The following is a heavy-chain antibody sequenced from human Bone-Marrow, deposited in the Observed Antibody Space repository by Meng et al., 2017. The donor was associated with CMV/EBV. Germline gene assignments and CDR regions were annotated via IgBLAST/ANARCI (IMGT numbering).Heavy chain of an antibody. CDR2: INGRGRVT. Sequence: CAASGFTFSSYAMTWVRRAPGKGLEWVSSINGRGRVTYYADSVKGRFTISRDNSRNTLFLQINSPRAEDTAVYHCAKGDSYYDFGLESWGQGSLVTVSS. J-gene: IGHJ5*02. CDR1: GFTFSSYA. V-gene: IGHV3-23*01. D-gene: IGHD3-22*01. CDR3: AKGDSYYDFGLES.